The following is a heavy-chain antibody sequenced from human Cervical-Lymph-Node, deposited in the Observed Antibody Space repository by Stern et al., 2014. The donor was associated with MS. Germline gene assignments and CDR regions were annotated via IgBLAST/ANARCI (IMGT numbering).Heavy chain of an antibody. CDR1: GFTFSSCA. CDR3: TKDSVGYNRPIDY. V-gene: IGHV3-23*04. Sequence: VQLVQSGGGSLQPGGSLRLPCAASGFTFSSCAMNWVRQAPGKGLEWVSTISGSGSNTYYADSVKGRFTISRDNSKNTLYLQMDSLRVEDTAVYYCTKDSVGYNRPIDYWGQGTLVTVSS. CDR2: ISGSGSNT. D-gene: IGHD5-18*01. J-gene: IGHJ4*02.